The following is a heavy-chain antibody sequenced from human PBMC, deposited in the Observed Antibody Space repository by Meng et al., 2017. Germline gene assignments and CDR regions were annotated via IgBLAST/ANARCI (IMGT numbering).Heavy chain of an antibody. Sequence: VETGECLIQPGVSLRLSGAASWVPVSNSYMRWVRQAPGKGLEWVSVIYSGGSTYYADSVKGRFTISRDNSKNTLYLHMNSLRAEDTAVYYCARDYGDHLGFDYWGQGTLVTVSS. D-gene: IGHD4-17*01. CDR3: ARDYGDHLGFDY. CDR1: WVPVSNSY. CDR2: IYSGGST. V-gene: IGHV3-53*02. J-gene: IGHJ4*02.